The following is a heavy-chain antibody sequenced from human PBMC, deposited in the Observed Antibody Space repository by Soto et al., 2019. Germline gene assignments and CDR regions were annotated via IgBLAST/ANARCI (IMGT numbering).Heavy chain of an antibody. CDR1: GFTFSSYW. CDR2: IKQDGSEK. CDR3: GQLGIDDDAFDI. J-gene: IGHJ3*02. Sequence: GGSLRLSCAASGFTFSSYWMSWVRQAPGKGLEWVANIKQDGSEKYYVDSVKGRFTISRDNAKNSLYLQMNSLRAEDTAVYYCGQLGIDDDAFDIWGQGTMVTVSS. V-gene: IGHV3-7*03. D-gene: IGHD7-27*01.